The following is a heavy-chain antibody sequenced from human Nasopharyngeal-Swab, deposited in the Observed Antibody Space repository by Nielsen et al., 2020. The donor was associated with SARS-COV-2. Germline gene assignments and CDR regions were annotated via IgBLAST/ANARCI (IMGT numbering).Heavy chain of an antibody. CDR1: GGSFSGYY. D-gene: IGHD3-16*01. V-gene: IGHV4-34*01. CDR2: INHSGST. J-gene: IGHJ5*02. CDR3: ARAPLIGEGWFDP. Sequence: SETLSLTCAVYGGSFSGYYWSWIRQLPGKGLEWIGEINHSGSTNYNPSLKSRVTISVDTSKNQFSLKLSSVTAADTAVYYCARAPLIGEGWFDPWGQGTLVTVSS.